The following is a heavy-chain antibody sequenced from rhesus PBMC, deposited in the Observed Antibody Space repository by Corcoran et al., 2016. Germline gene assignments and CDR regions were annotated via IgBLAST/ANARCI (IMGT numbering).Heavy chain of an antibody. Sequence: QVQLQESGPAVVKPSEPLSLTCAVSGGSLSSSNWWSWIRQSPGKGLDWIGGIYGSGWSTEYHPSLQGRVTISIDTSKNRFSVKLSSVTAADTAVYYWARRPIRRVQLALDSWGQGVVVTVSS. D-gene: IGHD1-1*01. CDR1: GGSLSSSNW. CDR3: ARRPIRRVQLALDS. J-gene: IGHJ6*01. V-gene: IGHV4-93*02. CDR2: IYGSGWST.